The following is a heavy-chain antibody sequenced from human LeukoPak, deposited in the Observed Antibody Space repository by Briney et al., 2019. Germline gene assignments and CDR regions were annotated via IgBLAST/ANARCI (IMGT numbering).Heavy chain of an antibody. V-gene: IGHV3-21*01. CDR3: ARDREVRGVFDY. J-gene: IGHJ4*02. CDR1: GFTFNSYW. D-gene: IGHD3-10*01. CDR2: IRSGTNNI. Sequence: GGSLRLSCAASGFTFNSYWMSWVRQAPGKGLEWVSSIRSGTNNIYYADSVKGRFTIARDNAKNSLYLQMNSLRAEDTAVYYCARDREVRGVFDYWGQGTLVTVSS.